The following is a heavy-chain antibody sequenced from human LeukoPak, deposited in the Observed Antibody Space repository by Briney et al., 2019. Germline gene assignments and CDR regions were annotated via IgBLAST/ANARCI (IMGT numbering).Heavy chain of an antibody. CDR3: AKGLWFDP. J-gene: IGHJ5*02. CDR1: GFTFSSYG. CDR2: ISYDGSNK. Sequence: GGSLRLSCAASGFTFSSYGMHWVRQALGKGLEWVAVISYDGSNKYYADSVKGRFTISRDNSKNTLYLQMNSLRAEDTAVYYCAKGLWFDPWGQGTLVTVSS. V-gene: IGHV3-30*18.